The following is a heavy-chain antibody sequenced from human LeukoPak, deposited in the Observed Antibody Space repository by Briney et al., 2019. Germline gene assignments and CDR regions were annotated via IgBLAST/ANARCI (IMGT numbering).Heavy chain of an antibody. J-gene: IGHJ5*02. CDR1: GGTFNRYA. Sequence: GASVKVSCKASGGTFNRYAVTWVRRAPGQGLEWMGGITPIFGTANYAQKFQGRVTITTDGSTNTAYMELTRLTSEDTAVYYCASGKYGLRSWFDPWGQGTLVTVSP. CDR2: ITPIFGTA. V-gene: IGHV1-69*05. D-gene: IGHD4-17*01. CDR3: ASGKYGLRSWFDP.